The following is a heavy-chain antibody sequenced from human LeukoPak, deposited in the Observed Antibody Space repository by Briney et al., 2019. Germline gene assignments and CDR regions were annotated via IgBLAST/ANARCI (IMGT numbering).Heavy chain of an antibody. D-gene: IGHD2-15*01. CDR3: ARGYCSGGTCYLVENWFDP. J-gene: IGHJ5*02. CDR2: INPNSGDT. Sequence: GASVKVSCKASGYPFTVYYMYWVRQAPGQGLEWMGRINPNSGDTDYAQNFQGRVTMTRDTSISTAYMELTNLRSDDTAVYYCARGYCSGGTCYLVENWFDPWGQGTLVTVSS. CDR1: GYPFTVYY. V-gene: IGHV1-2*06.